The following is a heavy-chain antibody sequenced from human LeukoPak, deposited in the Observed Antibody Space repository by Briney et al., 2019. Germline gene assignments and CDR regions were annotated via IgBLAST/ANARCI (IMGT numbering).Heavy chain of an antibody. D-gene: IGHD2-15*01. V-gene: IGHV3-23*01. CDR1: GLTFSSYA. CDR3: ADRGIVEAPDY. J-gene: IGHJ4*02. Sequence: VGSLRLSCAASGLTFSSYAMGWVRQAPGKGLEWVSAISGSGGSTYYADSVKGRFTIPRDNSKNTLYLQMNSLRAEDTGVYYCADRGIVEAPDYWGQGTKVTVSS. CDR2: ISGSGGST.